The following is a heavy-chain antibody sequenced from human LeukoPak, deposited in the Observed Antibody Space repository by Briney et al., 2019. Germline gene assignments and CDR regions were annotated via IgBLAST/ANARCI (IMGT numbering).Heavy chain of an antibody. V-gene: IGHV4-34*01. Sequence: PSETLPLTCAVYGGSFSGYYWSWIRQPPGKGLEWIGEINHSGSTNYNPSLKSRVTISVDTSKNQFSLKLSSVTAADTAVYYCARGGSYYGSGSYSTLNYYYYYMDVWGKGTTVTVSS. CDR1: GGSFSGYY. CDR3: ARGGSYYGSGSYSTLNYYYYYMDV. CDR2: INHSGST. D-gene: IGHD3-10*01. J-gene: IGHJ6*03.